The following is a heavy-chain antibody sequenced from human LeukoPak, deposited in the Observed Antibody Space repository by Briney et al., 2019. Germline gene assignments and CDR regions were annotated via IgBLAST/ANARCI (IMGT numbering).Heavy chain of an antibody. V-gene: IGHV3-23*01. J-gene: IGHJ4*02. CDR1: GFTFSSYA. CDR2: IVDSGGGT. CDR3: AKGTDRTGGSSF. Sequence: GGSLRLSCAASGFTFSSYAMSWVRQTPGKGLEWVSAIVDSGGGTYYADSVKGRFTMSRDNSKNTLYLQMTSLRADDTAVYYCAKGTDRTGGSSFWGQGTLVTVSS. D-gene: IGHD1-26*01.